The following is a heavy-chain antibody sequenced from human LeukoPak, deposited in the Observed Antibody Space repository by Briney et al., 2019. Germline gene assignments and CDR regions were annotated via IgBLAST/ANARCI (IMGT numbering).Heavy chain of an antibody. CDR3: ARPRVRGVIIRGFDY. CDR2: INHSGRT. Sequence: PSETLSLTCAVYGGAFSGYYWSWIPPPPGEGLEWSGEINHSGRTNYNPSLKSRVTISVDTSKNQFSLKLSSVTAADTAVYYCARPRVRGVIIRGFDYWGQGTLVTVSS. D-gene: IGHD3-10*01. V-gene: IGHV4-34*01. CDR1: GGAFSGYY. J-gene: IGHJ4*02.